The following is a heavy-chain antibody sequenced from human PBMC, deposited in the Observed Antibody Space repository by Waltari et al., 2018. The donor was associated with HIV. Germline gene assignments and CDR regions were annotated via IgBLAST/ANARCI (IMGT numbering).Heavy chain of an antibody. CDR1: GFSFSSYW. V-gene: IGHV3-74*01. CDR2: MNSDGSRI. D-gene: IGHD5-18*01. CDR3: AKMHVSAGILDQ. Sequence: EVQLVESGGGLVQPGGYLRLSCAASGFSFSSYWMHWVLQGPGKGLVWVSRMNSDGSRIDYAVSVKCRFTISRDITKNTLYLQMTSLSADDTAVYFCAKMHVSAGILDQWCQGSLVTVS. J-gene: IGHJ4*02.